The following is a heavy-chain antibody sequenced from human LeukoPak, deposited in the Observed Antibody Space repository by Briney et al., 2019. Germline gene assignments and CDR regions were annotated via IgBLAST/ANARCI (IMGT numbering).Heavy chain of an antibody. D-gene: IGHD3-3*01. V-gene: IGHV3-13*01. J-gene: IGHJ4*02. CDR2: IGIAGDT. CDR3: ARGGRDFWSGYYGLYYFDY. CDR1: GFTFSSYD. Sequence: GGSLSLSCAASGFTFSSYDMHWVRQATGEGLEWVSAIGIAGDTYYPVSVKGRFTISRENAKNSLYLQMNSLRAGDTAVYYCARGGRDFWSGYYGLYYFDYWGQGTLVTVSS.